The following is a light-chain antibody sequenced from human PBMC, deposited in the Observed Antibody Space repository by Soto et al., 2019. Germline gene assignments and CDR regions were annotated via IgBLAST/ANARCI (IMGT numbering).Light chain of an antibody. CDR2: AAS. J-gene: IGKJ1*01. Sequence: DIQLTQSPSFLSASVGDRVTITCRASQGLSNYLTWYQQKPGKAPKLLIFAASTLQSGVPSRFSGSGSGTEFTLTICNRQPEDFATCYCQQLNSYLWTFGQGTKGEIK. V-gene: IGKV1-9*01. CDR3: QQLNSYLWT. CDR1: QGLSNY.